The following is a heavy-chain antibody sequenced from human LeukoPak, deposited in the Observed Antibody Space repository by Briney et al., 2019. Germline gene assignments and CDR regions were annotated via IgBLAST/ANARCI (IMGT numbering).Heavy chain of an antibody. V-gene: IGHV3-23*01. J-gene: IGHJ4*02. CDR2: ISNNGGYT. Sequence: GGSLRLSCAASGFTFSSSAMSWVRQAPGKGLEWVSAISNNGGYTYYADSVQGRYTISRDNSKSTLCLQMNSLRAEDTAVYYCAKQLGYCSDGSCYFPYWGQGTLVTVSS. CDR3: AKQLGYCSDGSCYFPY. D-gene: IGHD2-15*01. CDR1: GFTFSSSA.